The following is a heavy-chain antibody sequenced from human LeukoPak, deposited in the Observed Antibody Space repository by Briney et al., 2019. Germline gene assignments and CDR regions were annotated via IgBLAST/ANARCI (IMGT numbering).Heavy chain of an antibody. CDR3: ARDVDTAMYS. J-gene: IGHJ5*02. CDR1: GFTFYDYA. D-gene: IGHD5-18*01. Sequence: PGGSLRLSCAASGFTFYDYAMHWVRHAPGKGLGWVSGISWNSGSIGYADSVKGRFTISRDNAKNSLYLQMNSLRAEDTAVYYCARDVDTAMYSWGQGTLVTVSS. CDR2: ISWNSGSI. V-gene: IGHV3-9*01.